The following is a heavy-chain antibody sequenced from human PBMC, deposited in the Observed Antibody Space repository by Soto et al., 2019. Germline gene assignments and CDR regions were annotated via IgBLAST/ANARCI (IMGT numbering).Heavy chain of an antibody. CDR3: ARGHGFWSGVCAY. CDR1: GESFSGYY. CDR2: IIHGGNT. J-gene: IGHJ4*02. D-gene: IGHD3-3*01. V-gene: IGHV4-34*01. Sequence: QVQLLQWGAGLLKPSETLSLTCAVYGESFSGYYWSWIRQPPGKGLEWIGEIIHGGNTNDNPSLKSRVTISVDTSKKQFSLKLSSVTAADTAVYYCARGHGFWSGVCAYWGQGILVTVSS.